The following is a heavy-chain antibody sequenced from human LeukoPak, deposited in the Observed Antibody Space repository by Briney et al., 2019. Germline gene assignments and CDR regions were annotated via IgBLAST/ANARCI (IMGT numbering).Heavy chain of an antibody. CDR3: ASLGTLRS. CDR1: GDSVSSSSYY. V-gene: IGHV4-39*01. CDR2: ISYSGTK. Sequence: PSETLSLTCTVSGDSVSSSSYYWGWIRQPPGKGLEWIGSISYSGTKYNNPSLKSRVSISIDTSKNQFSVKLTSVTAADTAMYYCASLGTLRSWGQGTLVTVSS. D-gene: IGHD7-27*01. J-gene: IGHJ5*02.